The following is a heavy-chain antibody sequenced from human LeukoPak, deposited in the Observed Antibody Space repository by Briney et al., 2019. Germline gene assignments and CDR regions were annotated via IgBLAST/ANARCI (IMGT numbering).Heavy chain of an antibody. CDR2: ILYDGSKK. D-gene: IGHD3-9*01. CDR3: ANFDGDSQAFHI. Sequence: GGSLRLSCAASGFTFTNYNMHWVRQTPGKGPQWVAAILYDGSKKYYADSVKGRFSVYRDNSDYTLYLQMNNLKTEDTALYSCANFDGDSQAFHIWGLGTMVTVSS. V-gene: IGHV3-30*18. CDR1: GFTFTNYN. J-gene: IGHJ3*02.